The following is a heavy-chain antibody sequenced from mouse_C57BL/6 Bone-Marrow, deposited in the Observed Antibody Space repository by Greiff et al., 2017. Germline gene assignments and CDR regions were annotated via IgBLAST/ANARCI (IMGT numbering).Heavy chain of an antibody. V-gene: IGHV2-2*01. CDR2: IWSGGST. J-gene: IGHJ4*01. CDR1: GFSLTSYG. Sequence: QVQLKQSGPGLVQPSQSLSITCTVSGFSLTSYGVYWVRQSPGKGLEWLGVIWSGGSTDYNAAFISRLSISKNNSKSQVFFKRNSQQADDTAIYYCARKNFFYAMDYWGQGTSVTVSS. CDR3: ARKNFFYAMDY.